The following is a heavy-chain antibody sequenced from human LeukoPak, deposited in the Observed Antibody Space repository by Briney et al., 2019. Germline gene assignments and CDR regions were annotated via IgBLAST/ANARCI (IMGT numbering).Heavy chain of an antibody. J-gene: IGHJ4*02. CDR3: AREILYYDSSGYYDY. V-gene: IGHV3-30-3*01. Sequence: GRSLRLSCAASGFTFSSYAMHWVRQAPGKGLEWVAVISYDGSNKYYADSVKGRFTISRDNSKNTLYMQLNSLRAEDTAVYYCAREILYYDSSGYYDYWGQGTLVTVSS. D-gene: IGHD3-22*01. CDR2: ISYDGSNK. CDR1: GFTFSSYA.